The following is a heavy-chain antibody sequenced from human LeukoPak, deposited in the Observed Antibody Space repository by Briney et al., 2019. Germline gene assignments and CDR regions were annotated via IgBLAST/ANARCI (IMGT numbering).Heavy chain of an antibody. CDR2: INPNSGGT. CDR3: ARGPSSTVTAGYFDY. Sequence: GASVKVSCKASGYTFTGYYMHWVRQAPGQGLEWMGWINPNSGGTNYAQKFQGRVTMTRDTSISTAYMELSRLRSDDTAVYYCARGPSSTVTAGYFDYWGQGTLVTVSS. CDR1: GYTFTGYY. V-gene: IGHV1-2*02. J-gene: IGHJ4*02. D-gene: IGHD2-21*02.